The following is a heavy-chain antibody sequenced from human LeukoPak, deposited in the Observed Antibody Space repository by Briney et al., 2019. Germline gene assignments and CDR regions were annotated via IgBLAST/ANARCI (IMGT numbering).Heavy chain of an antibody. V-gene: IGHV4-59*01. CDR2: IYYSGST. Sequence: SETLSLTCTVSGGSISSYYWSWIRQPPGKGLEWIGYIYYSGSTNYNPSLKSRVTISVDTSKNQFSLKLSSVTAADTAVYYCARDPVPPYCSSTSCYYAFNIWGQGTMVTVSS. CDR1: GGSISSYY. D-gene: IGHD2-2*01. J-gene: IGHJ3*02. CDR3: ARDPVPPYCSSTSCYYAFNI.